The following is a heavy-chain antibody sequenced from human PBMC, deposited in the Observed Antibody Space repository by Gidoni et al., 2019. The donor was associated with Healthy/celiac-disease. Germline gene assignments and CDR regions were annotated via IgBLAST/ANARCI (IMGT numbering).Heavy chain of an antibody. D-gene: IGHD2-2*01. CDR3: ARHTPIVVVPAANWFDP. J-gene: IGHJ5*02. CDR2: IDPSDSYT. CDR1: GYSFTSYW. V-gene: IGHV5-10-1*01. Sequence: EVQLVQSGAEVKKPGESLRISCKGSGYSFTSYWISWVRQMPGKGLEWMGRIDPSDSYTTYSPSFQGHVTISADKSISTTYLQWSSLKASDTAMYYCARHTPIVVVPAANWFDPWGQGTLVTVSS.